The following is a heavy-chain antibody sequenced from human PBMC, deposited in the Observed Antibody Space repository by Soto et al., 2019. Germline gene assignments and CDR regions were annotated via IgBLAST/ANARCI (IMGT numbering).Heavy chain of an antibody. V-gene: IGHV1-69*12. J-gene: IGHJ3*02. Sequence: QVHLVQSGAEVKKPGSSVKVSCKASVGNFRSESINWVRKAPGLGLEGMGGIIPFFGTSDYAQKCPGRLTITADEFTTTASMERSSVRSQDPAVYYCVRRPVSGGNSAADDIWGQGTRVIVSS. CDR1: VGNFRSES. D-gene: IGHD2-21*02. CDR2: IIPFFGTS. CDR3: VRRPVSGGNSAADDI.